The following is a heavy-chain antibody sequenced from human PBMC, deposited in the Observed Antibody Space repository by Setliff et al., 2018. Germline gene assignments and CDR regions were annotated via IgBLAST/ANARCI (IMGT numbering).Heavy chain of an antibody. Sequence: SETLSLTCTVSGVSIRRYYWSWIRQPAGKGLEWVGRLHTSGSTNYNPSLKSRVTISVDTSKNQFSLKLSSVTAADTAVYFCARDNTIVGATDYWGQGTLVTVSS. J-gene: IGHJ4*02. CDR1: GVSIRRYY. V-gene: IGHV4-4*07. CDR3: ARDNTIVGATDY. D-gene: IGHD1-26*01. CDR2: LHTSGST.